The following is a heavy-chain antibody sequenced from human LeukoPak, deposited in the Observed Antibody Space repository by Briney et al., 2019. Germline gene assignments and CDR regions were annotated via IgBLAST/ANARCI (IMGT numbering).Heavy chain of an antibody. Sequence: PSETLSLTCTVSGGSLSSFYWSWIRQPPGKGLEWIGYIYYSGSTNYNPSLESRVTISVDTSKNQFSLKLSSVTAADTAVYYCARSILEYYYDSNGRYYFDYWGQGTLVTVSS. CDR1: GGSLSSFY. V-gene: IGHV4-59*01. D-gene: IGHD3-22*01. CDR2: IYYSGST. J-gene: IGHJ4*02. CDR3: ARSILEYYYDSNGRYYFDY.